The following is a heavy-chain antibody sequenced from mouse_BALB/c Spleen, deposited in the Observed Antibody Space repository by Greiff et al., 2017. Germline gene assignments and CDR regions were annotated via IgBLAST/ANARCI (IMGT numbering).Heavy chain of an antibody. CDR2: ISNGGGST. Sequence: EVMLVESGGGLVQPGGSLKLSCAASGFTFRSYTMSWVRQTPETRLEWVAYISNGGGSTYYPDTVKGRFTISRDNAKNTLYLQMSSLKSEDTAMYYCARHPHIPDYYGSSYFDYWGQGTTLTVSS. CDR1: GFTFRSYT. CDR3: ARHPHIPDYYGSSYFDY. D-gene: IGHD1-1*01. V-gene: IGHV5-12-2*01. J-gene: IGHJ2*01.